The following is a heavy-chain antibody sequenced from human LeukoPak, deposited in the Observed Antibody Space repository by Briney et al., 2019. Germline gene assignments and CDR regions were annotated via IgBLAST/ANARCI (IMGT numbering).Heavy chain of an antibody. Sequence: ASVKVSCKASGYTFTGYYMHWVRQAPGQGLEWMGWVNPNSGGTNYAQKFQGRVTISVDTSKNQFSLKLSSVTAADTAVYYCARGGRLWFGELARSMDVWGKGTTVTVSS. D-gene: IGHD3-10*01. V-gene: IGHV1-2*02. CDR1: GYTFTGYY. J-gene: IGHJ6*04. CDR2: VNPNSGGT. CDR3: ARGGRLWFGELARSMDV.